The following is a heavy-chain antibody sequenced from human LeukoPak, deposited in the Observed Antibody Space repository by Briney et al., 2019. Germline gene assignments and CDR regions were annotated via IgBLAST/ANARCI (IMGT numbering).Heavy chain of an antibody. CDR2: ISDSGGST. CDR3: ARVGYSSGSPFDY. CDR1: GFTFRRYG. Sequence: PGGSLRLSCAASGFTFRRYGMSWVRQAPGKGLEWVSAISDSGGSTYYADSVKGRFTISRDNSKNTLYLQMNSLRAEDTAVYYCARVGYSSGSPFDYWGQGTLVTVSS. V-gene: IGHV3-23*01. J-gene: IGHJ4*02. D-gene: IGHD3-10*01.